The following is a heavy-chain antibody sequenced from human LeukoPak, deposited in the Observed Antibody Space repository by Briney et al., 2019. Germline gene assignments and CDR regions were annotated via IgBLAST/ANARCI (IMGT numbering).Heavy chain of an antibody. V-gene: IGHV1-8*01. CDR3: ARGTVAAAGRKNWFDP. J-gene: IGHJ5*02. Sequence: ASVKVSCKASGYTFTSYDINWVRQATGQGLEWMGWMNPNSGNTGYAQKFQGRVTMTRNTSISTAYMELSSLRSEDTAVYYCARGTVAAAGRKNWFDPWGQGTLVTASS. D-gene: IGHD6-13*01. CDR2: MNPNSGNT. CDR1: GYTFTSYD.